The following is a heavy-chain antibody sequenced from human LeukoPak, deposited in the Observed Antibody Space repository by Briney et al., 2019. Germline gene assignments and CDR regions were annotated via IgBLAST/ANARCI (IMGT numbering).Heavy chain of an antibody. CDR3: ARYDTSDYYFDY. Sequence: GGSLRLSCAASGFTFSGYAVNWVRQAPGKGLDWVSSISSSSSYIYYADSVKGRFTISRDNAKNSLYLQMNSLRAEDTAVYYCARYDTSDYYFDYWGQGTLVTVSS. CDR2: ISSSSSYI. V-gene: IGHV3-21*01. D-gene: IGHD3-22*01. CDR1: GFTFSGYA. J-gene: IGHJ4*02.